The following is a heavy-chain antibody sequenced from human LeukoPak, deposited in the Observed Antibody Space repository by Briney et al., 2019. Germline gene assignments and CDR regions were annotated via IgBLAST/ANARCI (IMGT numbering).Heavy chain of an antibody. Sequence: GGSLRLPCTASGFTFSNYWMSWVRQAPGKGLEWVAKIKEDGSEEYYVDSVRGRSIISRDNAKNSLYLQVSSLRVEDTAVYYCARDPGYGGNYDYWGQGTLVTVSS. CDR1: GFTFSNYW. D-gene: IGHD5-12*01. CDR3: ARDPGYGGNYDY. V-gene: IGHV3-7*04. CDR2: IKEDGSEE. J-gene: IGHJ4*02.